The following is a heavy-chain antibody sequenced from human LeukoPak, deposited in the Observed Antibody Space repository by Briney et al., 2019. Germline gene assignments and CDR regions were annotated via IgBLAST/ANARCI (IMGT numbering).Heavy chain of an antibody. V-gene: IGHV3-74*01. J-gene: IGHJ5*02. CDR1: GFTFSSYW. Sequence: PGGSLRLSCAASGFTFSSYWMHWVRQAPGKGLVWVSRINSDGSSTSYADSVKGRFTISRDNAKNTLYLQMSGLRVEDTAVYYCARLDGMGYFDRYLDPWGQGTLVTVSS. CDR2: INSDGSST. D-gene: IGHD3-9*01. CDR3: ARLDGMGYFDRYLDP.